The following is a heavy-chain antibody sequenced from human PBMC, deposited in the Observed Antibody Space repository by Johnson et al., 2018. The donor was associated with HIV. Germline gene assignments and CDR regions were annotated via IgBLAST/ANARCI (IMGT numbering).Heavy chain of an antibody. CDR1: GFTFADYG. CDR3: ARGLKGAFDI. CDR2: IAHDESIT. V-gene: IGHV3-30*02. Sequence: QVQLVESGGGVVQPGGSLRLSCAASGFTFADYGMHWVRQPPGKGLEWVAFIAHDESITHYADSVKGRFTMSRDNSRNMVYLEMNSLRTEETAVYYCARGLKGAFDIWGQGTRVTVSA. J-gene: IGHJ3*02.